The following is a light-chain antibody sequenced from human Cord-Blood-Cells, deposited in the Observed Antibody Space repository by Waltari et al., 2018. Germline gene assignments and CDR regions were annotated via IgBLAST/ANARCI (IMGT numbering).Light chain of an antibody. V-gene: IGKV1-39*01. CDR3: QQSYSTLMYT. J-gene: IGKJ2*01. CDR2: AAS. CDR1: QSISSY. Sequence: DIQMTQSPSSLSASVGDRVTITCRASQSISSYLNWYQQKPGKAPKLRIYAASSLQSGVPSRFSGRGSGTDFTLTISSLQPEDFATYYCQQSYSTLMYTFGQGTKLEIK.